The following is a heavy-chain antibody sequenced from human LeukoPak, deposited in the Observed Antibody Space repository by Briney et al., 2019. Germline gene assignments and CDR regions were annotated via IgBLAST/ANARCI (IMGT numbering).Heavy chain of an antibody. V-gene: IGHV4-59*01. CDR1: GGSISSYC. CDR2: IYYSGST. CDR3: ARVEGRFDP. Sequence: SETLSLTCTVSGGSISSYCWSWIRQPPGKGLEWIGYIYYSGSTNYNPSLKSRVTISVDTSKNQFSLKLSSVTAADTAVYYCARVEGRFDPWGQGTLVTVSS. J-gene: IGHJ5*02.